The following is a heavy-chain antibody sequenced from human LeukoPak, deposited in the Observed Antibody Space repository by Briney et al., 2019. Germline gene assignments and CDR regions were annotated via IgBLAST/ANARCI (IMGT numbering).Heavy chain of an antibody. CDR3: AKHVDTAMSDAFDT. V-gene: IGHV3-23*01. D-gene: IGHD5-18*01. J-gene: IGHJ3*02. CDR2: ISGSGGST. Sequence: GRSLRLSCAASGFTFSSYAMSWVRQAPGKWLECVSAISGSGGSTYYADSVKGRFTISRDNSKNTLYLQMNSLRAEDTAVYYCAKHVDTAMSDAFDTWGQGTMVTVSS. CDR1: GFTFSSYA.